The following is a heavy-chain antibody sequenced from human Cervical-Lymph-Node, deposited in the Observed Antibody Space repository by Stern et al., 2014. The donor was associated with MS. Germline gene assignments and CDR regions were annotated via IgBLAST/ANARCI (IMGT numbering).Heavy chain of an antibody. J-gene: IGHJ6*02. CDR1: GYTFSAHY. D-gene: IGHD3-3*01. V-gene: IGHV1-2*07. Sequence: QVQLVESGAEVKKPGASVKVSCKASGYTFSAHYLHWVRPAPGQGLAWMGWVNPNRGGTLYSPHFHGRVTMTRDTSTTTAFMELTRLTSDDTAIYYCARGPNEHWGGHYTSHAMDVWGQGTTVTVSS. CDR3: ARGPNEHWGGHYTSHAMDV. CDR2: VNPNRGGT.